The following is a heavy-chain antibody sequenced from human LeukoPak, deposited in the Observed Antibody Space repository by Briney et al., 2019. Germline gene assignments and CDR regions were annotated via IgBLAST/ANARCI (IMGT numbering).Heavy chain of an antibody. CDR3: IASSGSDAFDI. D-gene: IGHD3-22*01. J-gene: IGHJ3*02. V-gene: IGHV3-15*01. CDR1: GFTFSNAW. Sequence: GGSLRLSCAASGFTFSNAWMSWVRQAPGKGLEWVGRIISKTAGETTHYAAPVKGRFTVSRDDSKNTLYLQMSSLKTEDTALYYCIASSGSDAFDIWGQGTLVTVSS. CDR2: IISKTAGETT.